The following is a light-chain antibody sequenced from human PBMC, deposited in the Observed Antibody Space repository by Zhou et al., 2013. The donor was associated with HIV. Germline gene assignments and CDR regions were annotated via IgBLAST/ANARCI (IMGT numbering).Light chain of an antibody. CDR3: QQSHSTPQT. Sequence: DIQMTQSPSSLSASVGDRVTITCRASQSISSYLNWYQQKPGKAPKLLIYAASSLQSGVPSRFSGSGSGTDFTLTINSLQREDSATYYCQQSHSTPQTFGQGTKVEIK. J-gene: IGKJ1*01. CDR2: AAS. V-gene: IGKV1-39*01. CDR1: QSISSY.